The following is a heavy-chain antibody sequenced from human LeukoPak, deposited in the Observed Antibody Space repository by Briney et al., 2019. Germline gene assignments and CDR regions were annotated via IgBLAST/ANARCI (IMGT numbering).Heavy chain of an antibody. D-gene: IGHD6-13*01. CDR2: INILSNYI. V-gene: IGHV3-21*01. J-gene: IGHJ5*01. CDR3: SRYPQSSSWYPELDS. Sequence: GGSLRLSCAASGFTFSSYAMSWVRQAPGKGLEWVSSINILSNYIYYADSVKGRFTISRDNAKNSLYLQMNSLRAEDTAVYFCSRYPQSSSWYPELDSGGQGPLATVPS. CDR1: GFTFSSYA.